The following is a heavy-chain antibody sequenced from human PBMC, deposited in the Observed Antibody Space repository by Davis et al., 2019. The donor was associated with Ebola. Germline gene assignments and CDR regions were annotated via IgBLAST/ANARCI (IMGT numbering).Heavy chain of an antibody. CDR2: ISYDGSDK. V-gene: IGHV3-30*18. CDR1: GFTFSSYG. Sequence: RGSLRLSCAASGFTFSSYGMHWVRQAPGKGLEWVSVISYDGSDKYYADSVKGRFTISRDDPKNTVFLQMNSLRVEDTAVYHCAKGTNRIAVAGMGQNNWGPGTLVTVSS. CDR3: AKGTNRIAVAGMGQNN. D-gene: IGHD6-19*01. J-gene: IGHJ4*02.